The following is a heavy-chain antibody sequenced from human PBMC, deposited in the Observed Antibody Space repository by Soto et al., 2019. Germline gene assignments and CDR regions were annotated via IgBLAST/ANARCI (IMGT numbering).Heavy chain of an antibody. J-gene: IGHJ4*02. V-gene: IGHV3-74*01. CDR3: ARGREYSSSTTFDN. CDR2: INTDGSGT. Sequence: GGSLRLSCAASGFTFSSYWMHWVRQAPGKGLVWVSRINTDGSGTSYADSVKGRFTISRDNAKNTLYLQTNSLRAEDTAVYYCARGREYSSSTTFDNWGQGTLVTVSS. D-gene: IGHD6-13*01. CDR1: GFTFSSYW.